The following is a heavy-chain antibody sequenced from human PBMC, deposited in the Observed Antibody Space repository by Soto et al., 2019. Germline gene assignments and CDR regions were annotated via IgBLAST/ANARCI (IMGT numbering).Heavy chain of an antibody. V-gene: IGHV4-30-4*01. D-gene: IGHD1-26*01. J-gene: IGHJ4*02. CDR2: IDDRGST. CDR3: SRTDVSKSFFDY. CDR1: GGSISSGDYY. Sequence: QVQLQESGPRLVKPLQTLSLICTVSGGSISSGDYYWSWIRQPPGKGLEWIGYIDDRGSTFYNPSLKRRQTLSLEASKNQIFLNVNTVTAAVTAVYYCSRTDVSKSFFDYWGQGVLVTVSS.